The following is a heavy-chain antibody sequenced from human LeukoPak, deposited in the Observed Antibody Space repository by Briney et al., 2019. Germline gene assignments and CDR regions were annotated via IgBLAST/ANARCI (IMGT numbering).Heavy chain of an antibody. Sequence: ASVKVSCKASGYTFTGYYMHWVRQAPGQGLEWMGWINPNSGGTNYAQKFQGRVTMTRDTSISTAYMELSRPRSDDTAVYYCAREDSSRGRNYFDYWGQGTLVTVSS. CDR2: INPNSGGT. D-gene: IGHD6-13*01. V-gene: IGHV1-2*02. J-gene: IGHJ4*02. CDR3: AREDSSRGRNYFDY. CDR1: GYTFTGYY.